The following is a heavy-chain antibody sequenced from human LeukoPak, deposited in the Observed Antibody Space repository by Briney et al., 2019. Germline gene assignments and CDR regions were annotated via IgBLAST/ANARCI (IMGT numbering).Heavy chain of an antibody. V-gene: IGHV1-46*01. CDR3: ARDPMDV. CDR1: GYTFTSYY. CDR2: INPSGGST. Sequence: ASVKVSCKASGYTFTSYYMHWARQAPGQGLEWMGIINPSGGSTSYAQEFQGRVTMTRDMSTSTVYMELSSLRSEDTAVYFCARDPMDVWGKGTTVTVSS. J-gene: IGHJ6*03.